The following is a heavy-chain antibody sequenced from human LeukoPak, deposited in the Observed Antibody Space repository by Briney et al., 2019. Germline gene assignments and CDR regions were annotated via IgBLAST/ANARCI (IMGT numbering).Heavy chain of an antibody. CDR2: IYHSGST. V-gene: IGHV4-38-2*01. Sequence: SETLSLTCAVYGGSLSDYYWGWIRQPPGKGLEWIGSIYHSGSTYYNPSLKSRVIISVDTSNNQFSLKLSSVTAADTAVYYCARIPLGYYMYVWGKGTTVTVSS. J-gene: IGHJ6*03. CDR3: ARIPLGYYMYV. CDR1: GGSLSDYY. D-gene: IGHD1-14*01.